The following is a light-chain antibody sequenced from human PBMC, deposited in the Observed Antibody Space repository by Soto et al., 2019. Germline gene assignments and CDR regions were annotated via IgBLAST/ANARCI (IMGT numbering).Light chain of an antibody. CDR1: QYVAGL. V-gene: IGKV3-11*01. Sequence: ENVLTQSPATLSLSPGERATLSCRASQYVAGLLAWFQQKPGQAPRLLIYDTTGRATGVPARFRGSRSGTDFTLTISSLEPEDFAVYHCQQRYTRPYTLGQGTKIELK. J-gene: IGKJ2*01. CDR2: DTT. CDR3: QQRYTRPYT.